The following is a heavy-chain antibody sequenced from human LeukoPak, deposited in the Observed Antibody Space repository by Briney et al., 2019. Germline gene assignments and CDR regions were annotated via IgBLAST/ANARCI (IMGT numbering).Heavy chain of an antibody. J-gene: IGHJ4*02. CDR2: IKPDGSKE. CDR1: GFTLSSYW. D-gene: IGHD3-16*01. CDR3: ARAFIGAHVGGY. V-gene: IGHV3-7*03. Sequence: GGSLRLSCAASGFTLSSYWMTWVRQAPGKGLEWVAKIKPDGSKEYYVDSVKGRFTISRDNAKNSLYLQMNSLRAEDTAVYYCARAFIGAHVGGYWGQGTLVTVSS.